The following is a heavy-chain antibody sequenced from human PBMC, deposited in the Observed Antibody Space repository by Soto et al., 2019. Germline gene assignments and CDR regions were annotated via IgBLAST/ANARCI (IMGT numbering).Heavy chain of an antibody. CDR2: IFPSDSDT. CDR1: GYRFTSYW. J-gene: IGHJ4*02. Sequence: PGESLKISCRTSGYRFTSYWIAWVRQMPGKGLEWMGIIFPSDSDTRYSPSFQGQVTISADRSTSTVFLQWASLKASDTAVYFCALRPLYDFWSGYSTPFDYWGQGTLVTVSS. D-gene: IGHD3-3*01. V-gene: IGHV5-51*01. CDR3: ALRPLYDFWSGYSTPFDY.